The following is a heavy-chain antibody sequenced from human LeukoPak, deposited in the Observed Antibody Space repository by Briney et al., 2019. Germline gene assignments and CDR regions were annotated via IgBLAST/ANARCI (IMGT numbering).Heavy chain of an antibody. CDR2: IYSGGST. CDR3: ATSEWLVRSYYYGMDV. CDR1: GFAVSSNY. J-gene: IGHJ6*04. Sequence: GGSLRLSRAASGFAVSSNYMSWVRQAPGKGLEWVSVIYSGGSTYYADSVKGRFTISRDNSKNTLYLQMNSLRAEDTAVYYCATSEWLVRSYYYGMDVWGKGTTVTVSS. D-gene: IGHD6-19*01. V-gene: IGHV3-53*01.